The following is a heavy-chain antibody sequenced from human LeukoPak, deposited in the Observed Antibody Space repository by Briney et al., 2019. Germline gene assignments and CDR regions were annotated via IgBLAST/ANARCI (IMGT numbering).Heavy chain of an antibody. CDR2: IIPILGIA. D-gene: IGHD5-12*01. J-gene: IGHJ5*02. V-gene: IGHV1-69*04. CDR3: ARRWLRTNWFDP. CDR1: GGTFSSYA. Sequence: GASVKVSCKASGGTFSSYAISWVRQAPGQGLEWMGRIIPILGIANYAQKFQGRVTITADKSTSTAYMELSSLRSEDTAVYYCARRWLRTNWFDPWGQGTLVTVSS.